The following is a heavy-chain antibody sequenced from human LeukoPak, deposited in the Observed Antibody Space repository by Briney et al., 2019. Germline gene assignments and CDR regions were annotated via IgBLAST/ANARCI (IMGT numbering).Heavy chain of an antibody. CDR2: IYQSGST. V-gene: IGHV4-59*12. CDR1: GGSISSYY. CDR3: ARDPRFEGYYYDSSGYYHWFDP. Sequence: SETLSLTCTVSGGSISSYYWSWIRQPPGKGLEWIGSIYQSGSTYYNPSLKSRVTISVDTSKNQFSLKMRSVTDADTAVYYCARDPRFEGYYYDSSGYYHWFDPWGQGTLVTVSS. D-gene: IGHD3-22*01. J-gene: IGHJ5*02.